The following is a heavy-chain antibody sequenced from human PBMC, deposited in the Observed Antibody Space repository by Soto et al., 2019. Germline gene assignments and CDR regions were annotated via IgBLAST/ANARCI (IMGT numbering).Heavy chain of an antibody. D-gene: IGHD1-26*01. CDR2: IRTNVFGATT. V-gene: IGHV3-49*03. Sequence: EVQLVESGGGLEQPGRSLRLACTASGFTFGDYGVSWIRQAPGKGLEWVGFIRTNVFGATTKYAASVKDRFIISRDDSKGIAYLQMNSPRTEDTAVYYCGRGGAWDVSDFWGQGTLVTVSS. J-gene: IGHJ4*02. CDR1: GFTFGDYG. CDR3: GRGGAWDVSDF.